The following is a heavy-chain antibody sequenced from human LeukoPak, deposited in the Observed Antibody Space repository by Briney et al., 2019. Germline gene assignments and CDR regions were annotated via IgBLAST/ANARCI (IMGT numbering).Heavy chain of an antibody. V-gene: IGHV3-23*01. J-gene: IGHJ4*02. CDR1: GFTFSSHA. CDR2: ISGSGGST. D-gene: IGHD4-17*01. CDR3: AKGSHYGDYDANFDY. Sequence: GGSLRLSCAASGFTFSSHAMSWVRQAPGKGLEWVSAISGSGGSTYYADSVKGRFTISRDNSKNTLYLQMNSLRAEDTAVYYCAKGSHYGDYDANFDYWGQGTLVTVSS.